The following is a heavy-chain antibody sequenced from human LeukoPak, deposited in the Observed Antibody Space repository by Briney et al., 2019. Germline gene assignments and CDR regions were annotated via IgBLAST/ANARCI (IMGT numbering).Heavy chain of an antibody. CDR3: ARGNQQLPRSTPDY. V-gene: IGHV3-74*01. CDR1: GFTFSSSW. D-gene: IGHD2-2*01. Sequence: GGSLRLSCAVSGFTFSSSWMHWVRQAPGKGLVWVSHIKTDGSTTAYADSVKGRFTISRVNAKNTLYLQMNSLRAEDTGVYYCARGNQQLPRSTPDYWGQGTLVTVSS. J-gene: IGHJ4*02. CDR2: IKTDGSTT.